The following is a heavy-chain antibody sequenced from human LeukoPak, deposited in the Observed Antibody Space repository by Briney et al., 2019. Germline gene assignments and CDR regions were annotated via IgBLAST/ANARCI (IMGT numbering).Heavy chain of an antibody. D-gene: IGHD6-19*01. CDR2: IYYSGGT. J-gene: IGHJ5*02. CDR3: ARHFIARVAVAGNWFDP. CDR1: GGSISSYY. V-gene: IGHV4-59*08. Sequence: SETLSLTCTVSGGSISSYYWSWIRQPPGKGLEWIGYIYYSGGTNYNPSLKSRVTISVDTSKNQFSLKLSSVTAADTAVYYCARHFIARVAVAGNWFDPWGQGTLVTVSS.